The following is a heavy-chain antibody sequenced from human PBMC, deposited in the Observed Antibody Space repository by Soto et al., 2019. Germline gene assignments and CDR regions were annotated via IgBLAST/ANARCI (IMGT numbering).Heavy chain of an antibody. Sequence: PGESLKISCKGSAYSFTSYWIGWVRQMPGKGLEWLGIIYPGDSDTRYSPSFQGQVTISADKSISTAYLQWSSLKASDTAMYYCARHGGSMIAPIAYYYYGMDLWGQGTTVTVSS. CDR3: ARHGGSMIAPIAYYYYGMDL. V-gene: IGHV5-51*01. J-gene: IGHJ6*02. CDR2: IYPGDSDT. CDR1: AYSFTSYW. D-gene: IGHD3-22*01.